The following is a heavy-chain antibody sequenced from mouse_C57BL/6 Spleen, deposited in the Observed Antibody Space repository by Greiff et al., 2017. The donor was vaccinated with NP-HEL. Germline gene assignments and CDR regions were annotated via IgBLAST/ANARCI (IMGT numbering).Heavy chain of an antibody. Sequence: QVHVKQSGAELVRPGASVTLSCKASGYTFTDSEMHWVKQTPVHGLEWIGAIDPATGGTAYNQKFKGKAILTADTSSSTAYLELRNLTSEDSAVYYCTSDNYYGSRGAYWGQGTLVTVSA. V-gene: IGHV1-15*01. CDR2: IDPATGGT. CDR1: GYTFTDSE. D-gene: IGHD1-1*01. J-gene: IGHJ3*01. CDR3: TSDNYYGSRGAY.